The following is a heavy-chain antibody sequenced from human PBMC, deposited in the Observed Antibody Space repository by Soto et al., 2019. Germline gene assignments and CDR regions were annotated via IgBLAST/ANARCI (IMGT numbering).Heavy chain of an antibody. CDR2: INAYNGNT. CDR3: ARYPPPPDY. J-gene: IGHJ4*02. Sequence: QVQLVQSGAEVKKPGASVKVSCKASGFTFASYAISWMRQAPGQGLEWMGWINAYNGNTHYAQKLQGRVTLTTDTPTSTAYMELRILRSDDTAVYYCARYPPPPDYWGRGTLVTVSS. V-gene: IGHV1-18*01. CDR1: GFTFASYA.